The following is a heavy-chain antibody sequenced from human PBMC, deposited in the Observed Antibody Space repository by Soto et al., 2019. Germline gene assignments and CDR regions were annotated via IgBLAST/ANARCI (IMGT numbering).Heavy chain of an antibody. Sequence: SETLSLTCAVYGVSFSGYYWSWIRQPPGKGLEWIGEISHSGSTNYNPSLKSRVTISVDTSKNQFSLKLSSVTAADTAVYYCARGSSRGMEVWGQGTTVTVSS. J-gene: IGHJ6*02. V-gene: IGHV4-34*01. D-gene: IGHD2-15*01. CDR3: ARGSSRGMEV. CDR2: ISHSGST. CDR1: GVSFSGYY.